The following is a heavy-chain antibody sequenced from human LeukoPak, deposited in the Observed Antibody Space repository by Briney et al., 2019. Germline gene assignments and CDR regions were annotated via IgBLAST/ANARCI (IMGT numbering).Heavy chain of an antibody. D-gene: IGHD2-2*01. CDR1: GFTFSSYS. CDR3: ARDLLGYCSSTSCPLTFDL. V-gene: IGHV3-21*01. CDR2: ISSSSCYI. J-gene: IGHJ2*01. Sequence: GGSLRLSCAASGFTFSSYSMNWVRQAPGKGLEWVSSISSSSCYIYYADSVKGRFTISRDNAKNSLYLQMNSLRAEDTAVYYCARDLLGYCSSTSCPLTFDLWGRGTLVTVSS.